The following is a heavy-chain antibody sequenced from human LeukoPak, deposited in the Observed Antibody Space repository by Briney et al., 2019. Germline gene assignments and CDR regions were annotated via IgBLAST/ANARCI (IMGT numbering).Heavy chain of an antibody. V-gene: IGHV4-4*07. J-gene: IGHJ4*02. Sequence: SSETLSLTCALSGGSFSNYYWSWIRQPAGKGLEWIGRIYADGRTDYNPSLKSRVTVSADTSKNHFSLRLNSVTAADTAVYYCARENWGFFDYWGQGTLVTVSS. CDR2: IYADGRT. CDR1: GGSFSNYY. D-gene: IGHD3-16*01. CDR3: ARENWGFFDY.